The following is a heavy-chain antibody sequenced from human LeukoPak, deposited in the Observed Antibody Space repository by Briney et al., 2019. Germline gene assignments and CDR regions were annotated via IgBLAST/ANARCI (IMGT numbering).Heavy chain of an antibody. Sequence: ASVKVSRKVSGYTLTELSMHWVRQAPGKGLEWMGGFDPEDGETIYAQKFQGRVTMTEDTSTDTAYMELSRLRSDDTAVYYCARDRDAAAYYDYWGQGTLVTVSS. CDR3: ARDRDAAAYYDY. V-gene: IGHV1-24*01. J-gene: IGHJ4*02. CDR1: GYTLTELS. CDR2: FDPEDGET. D-gene: IGHD6-13*01.